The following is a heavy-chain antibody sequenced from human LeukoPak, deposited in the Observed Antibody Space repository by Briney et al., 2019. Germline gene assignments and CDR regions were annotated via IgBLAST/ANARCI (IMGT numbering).Heavy chain of an antibody. J-gene: IGHJ4*02. CDR2: ITSSGSTI. D-gene: IGHD6-13*01. CDR1: GFNFSTCT. V-gene: IGHV3-48*04. Sequence: GGSLRLSCAASGFNFSTCTMNWVRQAPGKGLEWVSSITSSGSTIFYADSVKGRFTVSRDNAKNSLFLQVYSLTAKDTATYYCARLRTGRFSTSWFDYWGQGSLVTVSS. CDR3: ARLRTGRFSTSWFDY.